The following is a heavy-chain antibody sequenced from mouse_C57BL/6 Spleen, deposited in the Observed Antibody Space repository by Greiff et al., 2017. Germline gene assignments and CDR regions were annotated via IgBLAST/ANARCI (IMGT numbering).Heavy chain of an antibody. Sequence: EVQGVESGEGLVKPGGSLKLSCAASGFTFSSYAMSWVRQTPEKRLEWVAYISSGGGYIYYADTVKGRFTISSDNARNTLYLQMSSLKSEDTAMYYCTSDSLTTVVPYYSMDYWGQGTSVTVSS. CDR3: TSDSLTTVVPYYSMDY. CDR1: GFTFSSYA. J-gene: IGHJ4*01. CDR2: ISSGGGYI. D-gene: IGHD1-1*01. V-gene: IGHV5-9-1*02.